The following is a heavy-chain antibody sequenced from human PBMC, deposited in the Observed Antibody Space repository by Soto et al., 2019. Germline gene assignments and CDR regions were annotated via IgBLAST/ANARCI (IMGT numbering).Heavy chain of an antibody. CDR3: ARDGSYYYMDV. J-gene: IGHJ6*03. V-gene: IGHV3-66*01. Sequence: GALRLSCAASGFTVSSNYMSRVRQAPGKGLEWVSVIYSGGSTYYADSVKGRFTISRDNSKNTLYLQMNSLRAEDTAVYYCARDGSYYYMDVWGKGTTVTVSS. D-gene: IGHD2-15*01. CDR2: IYSGGST. CDR1: GFTVSSNY.